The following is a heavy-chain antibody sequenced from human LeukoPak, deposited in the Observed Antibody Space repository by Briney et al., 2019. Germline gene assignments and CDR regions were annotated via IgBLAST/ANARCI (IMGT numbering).Heavy chain of an antibody. J-gene: IGHJ4*02. CDR3: AKDRARITMIVVVTNFDY. Sequence: GGSLRLSCAASGFTFSSYAMSWVRQAPGKGLEWVSAIGGSGGSTYYADSVKGRSTISRDNSKNTLYLQMNSLRAEDTAVYYCAKDRARITMIVVVTNFDYWGQGTLVTVSS. CDR2: IGGSGGST. D-gene: IGHD3-22*01. CDR1: GFTFSSYA. V-gene: IGHV3-23*01.